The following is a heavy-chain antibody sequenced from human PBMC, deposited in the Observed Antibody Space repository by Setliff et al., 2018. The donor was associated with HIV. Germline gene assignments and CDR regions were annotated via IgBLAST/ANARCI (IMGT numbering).Heavy chain of an antibody. CDR1: GGTFSSYV. V-gene: IGHV1-69*05. CDR2: IIPMFGTG. Sequence: SVKVSCKASGGTFSSYVISWVRQAPGQGPEWMGAIIPMFGTGFYAQKFQGRVTITTDESRTTSYMELSSLRSEDTAFYYCARSAHDSETGYWGQGTLVTVSS. CDR3: ARSAHDSETGY. J-gene: IGHJ4*02. D-gene: IGHD5-12*01.